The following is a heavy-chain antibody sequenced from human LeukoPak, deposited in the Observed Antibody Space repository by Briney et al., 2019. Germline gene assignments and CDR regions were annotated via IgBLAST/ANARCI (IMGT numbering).Heavy chain of an antibody. CDR1: GFTFSSYA. D-gene: IGHD2-21*01. Sequence: AGGSLRLSCAASGFTFSSYAMSWVRQAPGKGLEWVSAISGSGGSTYYADSVKGRFTISRDNSKTTLYLQMNSLRAEDTAVYYCAKCQKRCGGDFDYWGQGTLVTVSS. V-gene: IGHV3-23*01. CDR3: AKCQKRCGGDFDY. CDR2: ISGSGGST. J-gene: IGHJ4*02.